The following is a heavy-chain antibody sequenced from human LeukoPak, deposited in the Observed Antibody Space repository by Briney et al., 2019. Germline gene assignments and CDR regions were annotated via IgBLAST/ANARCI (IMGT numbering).Heavy chain of an antibody. D-gene: IGHD2-2*01. Sequence: SETLSLTCTVSGGSISSGGYYWGWIRQHPGKGLEWIGYIYYIGSTYYNPSLKSRVTISVDTSKIQFSLKLSSVTAGDTAVYYCAREPVYAHAFDIWGQGTVVPVSS. CDR2: IYYIGST. V-gene: IGHV4-31*03. J-gene: IGHJ3*02. CDR1: GGSISSGGYY. CDR3: AREPVYAHAFDI.